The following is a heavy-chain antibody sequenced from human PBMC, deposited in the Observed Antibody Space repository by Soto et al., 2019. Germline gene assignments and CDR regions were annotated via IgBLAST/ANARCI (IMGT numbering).Heavy chain of an antibody. D-gene: IGHD5-12*01. CDR3: AREGSGYNL. CDR1: GGSFSSFG. V-gene: IGHV1-69*13. Sequence: GASVKVSCKASGGSFSSFGTSWVRQAPGQGLEWMGGIIPVFGRPNYAQRFRGRLTITADESTNTVYLELIDLRSEDTAVYYCAREGSGYNLWGQGTQVTVSS. CDR2: IIPVFGRP. J-gene: IGHJ1*01.